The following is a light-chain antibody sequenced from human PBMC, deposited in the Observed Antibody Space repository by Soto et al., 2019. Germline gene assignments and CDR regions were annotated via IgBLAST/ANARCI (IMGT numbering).Light chain of an antibody. V-gene: IGLV2-14*01. CDR2: DVS. Sequence: QSVLTQPASVSGSPGQSITIACTGTSSDVGAYNYVSWFQQHPGKAPRLIIYDVSNRPSVVSNRFSGSKSGNTASLTISGLQAEDEDDYYCSSSTTSTTGVFGGGTKLTVL. CDR3: SSSTTSTTGV. J-gene: IGLJ3*02. CDR1: SSDVGAYNY.